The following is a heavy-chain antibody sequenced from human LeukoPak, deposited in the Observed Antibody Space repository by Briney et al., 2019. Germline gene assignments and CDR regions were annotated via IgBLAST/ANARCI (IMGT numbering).Heavy chain of an antibody. CDR2: IHYSGST. D-gene: IGHD3-3*01. V-gene: IGHV4-59*01. CDR3: ARGVPEYYYFWSGYFYYFDY. J-gene: IGHJ4*02. Sequence: SETLSLTCTVSGCSLSSFYWNWIRQPPGKGLEWIGAIHYSGSTNYNPSLKSRVTITVDTSKNQFSLKLTSVTTADTAVYYCARGVPEYYYFWSGYFYYFDYWGQGTLVTVSS. CDR1: GCSLSSFY.